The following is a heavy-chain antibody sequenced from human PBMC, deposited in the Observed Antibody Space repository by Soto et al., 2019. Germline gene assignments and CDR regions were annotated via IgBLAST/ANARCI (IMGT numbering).Heavy chain of an antibody. Sequence: SGTLSLTCTVSGGSVSSGSYYWSWIRQPPGKGLEWIGYIYYSGSTNYNPSLKSRVTISVDTSKNQFSLKLSSVTAADTAVYYCASVTRTCISTSCYRYYYGMDVWGQGTTVT. CDR2: IYYSGST. CDR3: ASVTRTCISTSCYRYYYGMDV. CDR1: GGSVSSGSYY. V-gene: IGHV4-61*01. J-gene: IGHJ6*02. D-gene: IGHD2-2*02.